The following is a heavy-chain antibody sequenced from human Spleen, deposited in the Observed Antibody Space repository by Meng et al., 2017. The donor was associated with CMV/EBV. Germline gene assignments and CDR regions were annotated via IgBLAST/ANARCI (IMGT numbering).Heavy chain of an antibody. CDR1: GFSLGTSGVG. Sequence: SGPTLVKPTQTLTLTCTFSGFSLGTSGVGVGWIRQPPGKALECLAFIYWNDDKRYSPSLKSRVSITKDTSKSQVVLRMTNMDPVDTATYYCARTNGDDFWSGYFDYWGPGTPVTVSS. D-gene: IGHD3-3*01. J-gene: IGHJ4*02. CDR3: ARTNGDDFWSGYFDY. CDR2: IYWNDDK. V-gene: IGHV2-5*01.